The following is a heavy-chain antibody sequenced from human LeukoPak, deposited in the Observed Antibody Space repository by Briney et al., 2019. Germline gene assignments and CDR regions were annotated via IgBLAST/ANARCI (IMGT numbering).Heavy chain of an antibody. CDR3: ARDRQQWLVQRYFQH. V-gene: IGHV3-9*01. CDR1: GFTFDDYA. Sequence: GRSLRLSCAASGFTFDDYAMHWVRQAPGKGLEWVSGISWNSGSIGYADSVKGRFTISRDNSKNTLYLQMNSLRAEDTAVYYCARDRQQWLVQRYFQHWGQGTLVTVSS. CDR2: ISWNSGSI. D-gene: IGHD6-19*01. J-gene: IGHJ1*01.